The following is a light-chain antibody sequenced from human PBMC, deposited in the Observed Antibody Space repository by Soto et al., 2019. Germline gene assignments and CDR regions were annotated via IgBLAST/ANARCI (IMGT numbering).Light chain of an antibody. CDR1: QSVLYSSNNKNY. CDR2: WAS. Sequence: DIVMTQSPDSLAVSLGERATINCKSSQSVLYSSNNKNYLALYQQKPGQPPKLLIYWASTRESGVPDRCIGSGSGTDFTLTISSLKAEDVAVYYCQTYYSTHCTFGQGTKVEIK. V-gene: IGKV4-1*01. CDR3: QTYYSTHCT. J-gene: IGKJ1*01.